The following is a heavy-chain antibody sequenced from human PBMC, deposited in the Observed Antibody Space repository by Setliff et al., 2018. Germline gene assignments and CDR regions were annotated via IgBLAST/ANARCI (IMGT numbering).Heavy chain of an antibody. CDR3: ARDDRSGWEYPDY. Sequence: ASVKVSCKASGYTFTSYYMHWVRQAPGQGLEWMGIINPSGDTTSYAQKFQGRVTMTRYTATRTVYMELSSLRSEDTAVYYCARDDRSGWEYPDYWGQGTLVTVSS. D-gene: IGHD6-25*01. V-gene: IGHV1-46*01. CDR2: INPSGDTT. CDR1: GYTFTSYY. J-gene: IGHJ4*02.